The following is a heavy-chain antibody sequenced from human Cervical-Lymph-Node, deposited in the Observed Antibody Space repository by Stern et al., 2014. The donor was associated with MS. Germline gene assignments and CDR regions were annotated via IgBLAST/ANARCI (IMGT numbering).Heavy chain of an antibody. CDR3: ASAYSSSHYYFDY. J-gene: IGHJ4*02. CDR2: IWYDGSNP. CDR1: GFSFSRYA. Sequence: VQLVESGGGVVQPGRSLRLSCAASGFSFSRYAMHWVRQAPGKGLEWVAFIWYDGSNPDYADSVTGRFTISRDNCKNTLYLQMNSLRAEDTAVYYCASAYSSSHYYFDYWGQGTLVTVSS. D-gene: IGHD6-13*01. V-gene: IGHV3-33*01.